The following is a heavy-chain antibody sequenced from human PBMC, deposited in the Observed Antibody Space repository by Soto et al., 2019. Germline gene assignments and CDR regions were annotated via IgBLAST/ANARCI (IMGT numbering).Heavy chain of an antibody. CDR1: GFTVSSNY. J-gene: IGHJ4*02. V-gene: IGHV3-66*01. Sequence: PGGSLRLSCAASGFTVSSNYMSWVRQAPGKGLEWVSVIYSGGSTYYADSVKGRFTISRDNSKNTLYLQMNSLRAEDTAVYYCASTTNCSGGSCYQYYFDYWGQGTLVTVSS. CDR3: ASTTNCSGGSCYQYYFDY. CDR2: IYSGGST. D-gene: IGHD2-15*01.